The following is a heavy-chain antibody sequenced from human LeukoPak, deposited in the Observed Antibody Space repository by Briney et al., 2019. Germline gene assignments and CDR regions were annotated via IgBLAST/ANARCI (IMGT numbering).Heavy chain of an antibody. CDR2: ISGSGGST. Sequence: GRCLRLSCAVSGFTFSSYAMSWVRQAPGRGLEWVSAISGSGGSTNYADSVKGRFTISRDNSKNTLYLKMNSLRAEDTAVYYCAKDQRDSSSWFLGSGYYFDYWGQGTLVTVSS. CDR1: GFTFSSYA. CDR3: AKDQRDSSSWFLGSGYYFDY. D-gene: IGHD6-13*01. J-gene: IGHJ4*02. V-gene: IGHV3-23*01.